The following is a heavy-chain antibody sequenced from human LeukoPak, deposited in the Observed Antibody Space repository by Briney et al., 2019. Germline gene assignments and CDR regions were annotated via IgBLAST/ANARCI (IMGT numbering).Heavy chain of an antibody. Sequence: GGSLRLSCAASGFTFSSYEMNWVRQAPGKGLEWVSYISSSGSTIYYADSVKGRFTISRDNAKNSLYLQMNSLRAEDTAVYYCARGGYYDFPTDYYYGMDVWGQGTTVTVSS. V-gene: IGHV3-48*03. CDR3: ARGGYYDFPTDYYYGMDV. CDR1: GFTFSSYE. CDR2: ISSSGSTI. D-gene: IGHD3-3*01. J-gene: IGHJ6*02.